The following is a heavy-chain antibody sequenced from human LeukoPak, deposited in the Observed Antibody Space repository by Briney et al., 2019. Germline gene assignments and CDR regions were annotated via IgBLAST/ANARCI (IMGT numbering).Heavy chain of an antibody. V-gene: IGHV3-20*04. CDR1: GFAFDEHG. CDR3: ARAPITSPFYFDY. CDR2: INWSGGST. J-gene: IGHJ4*02. D-gene: IGHD2-2*01. Sequence: GGSLRLYCTASGFAFDEHGMTWVRQLPGKGLEWVSGINWSGGSTGYTDPFRGRFTISRDNAKNSLYLQMDSLRAEDTALYYSARAPITSPFYFDYWGQGTLVTVSS.